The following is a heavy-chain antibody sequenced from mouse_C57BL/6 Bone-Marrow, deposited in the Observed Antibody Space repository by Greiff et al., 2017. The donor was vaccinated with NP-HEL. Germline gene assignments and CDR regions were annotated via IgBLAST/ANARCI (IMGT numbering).Heavy chain of an antibody. D-gene: IGHD4-1*01. CDR3: TRNCDCTLDY. J-gene: IGHJ4*01. V-gene: IGHV1-81*01. CDR1: GYTFTGYG. CDR2: IYPGSGNT. Sequence: VQLQQSGAELVRPGASVKLSCKASGYTFTGYGMSWVKQRPGQGLEWIGDIYPGSGNTYYNQKFKGKATLTADKSSSTAYMELRSLTSEDSAVYFCTRNCDCTLDYWGQGTSLTVSS.